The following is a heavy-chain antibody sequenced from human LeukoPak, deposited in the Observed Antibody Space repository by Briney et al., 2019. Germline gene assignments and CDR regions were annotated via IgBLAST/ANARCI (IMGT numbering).Heavy chain of an antibody. D-gene: IGHD3-10*01. CDR3: ARDLGTMVRGVIKGGHDAFDI. CDR1: GFTFSSYW. J-gene: IGHJ3*02. CDR2: IKQDGSEK. Sequence: GGSLRLSCAASGFTFSSYWMSWVRQAPGKGLEGVANIKQDGSEKYYVDSVKGRFTISGDNAKNSLYLQMNPLSAEDTAVYYCARDLGTMVRGVIKGGHDAFDIWGQGTMVTVSS. V-gene: IGHV3-7*01.